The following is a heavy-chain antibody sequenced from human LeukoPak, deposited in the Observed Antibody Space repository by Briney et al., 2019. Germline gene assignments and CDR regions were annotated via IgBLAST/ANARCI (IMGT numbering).Heavy chain of an antibody. CDR2: ISAYNGNT. CDR1: GYTLTSYG. J-gene: IGHJ4*02. D-gene: IGHD3-3*01. CDR3: ARGLLTYYDFWSGYSNLDY. V-gene: IGHV1-18*01. Sequence: GASVKVSCKASGYTLTSYGISGVRQAPGQGLEWMGWISAYNGNTNYAQKLQGRVTMTTDTSTSTAYMELRSLRSDDTAVYYCARGLLTYYDFWSGYSNLDYWGQGTLVTVSS.